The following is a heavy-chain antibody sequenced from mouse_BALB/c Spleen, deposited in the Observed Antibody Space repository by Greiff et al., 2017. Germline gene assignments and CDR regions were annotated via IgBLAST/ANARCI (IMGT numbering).Heavy chain of an antibody. J-gene: IGHJ4*01. CDR2: ILPGSGST. CDR3: ARWLLREDYAMDY. Sequence: VQLQQSGAELMKPGASVKISCKATGYTFSSYWIEWVKQRPGHGLEWIGEILPGSGSTNYNEKFKGKATFTADTSSNTAYMQLSSLTSEDSAVYYCARWLLREDYAMDYWGQGTSVTVSS. CDR1: GYTFSSYW. D-gene: IGHD2-3*01. V-gene: IGHV1-9*01.